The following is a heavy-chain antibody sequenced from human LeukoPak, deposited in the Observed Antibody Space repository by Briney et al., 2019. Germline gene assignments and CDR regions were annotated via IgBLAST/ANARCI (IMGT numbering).Heavy chain of an antibody. Sequence: PGGSLRLSCAASGFTFSSYGMHWVRQAPGKGLEWVAVISYDGSNKYYADSVKGRFTISRDNSKNTLYLQMNSLRAEDTAVYYCAKDRTYYYDSSGYFEIDYWGQGTLVTVSS. V-gene: IGHV3-30*18. D-gene: IGHD3-22*01. CDR2: ISYDGSNK. CDR3: AKDRTYYYDSSGYFEIDY. CDR1: GFTFSSYG. J-gene: IGHJ4*02.